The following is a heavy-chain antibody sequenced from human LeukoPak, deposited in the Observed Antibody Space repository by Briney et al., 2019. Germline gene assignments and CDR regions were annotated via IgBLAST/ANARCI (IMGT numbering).Heavy chain of an antibody. CDR3: SKARPLTSVTLHRDYYSYYGMDV. D-gene: IGHD4-17*01. Sequence: PGRSLRLSCAASGFTFSSYAMHWVRQAPGKGLEWVAVISYDGSNKYYADSVKGRFTISRDNSKNMLDLQMNSLRAEDTAVYYCSKARPLTSVTLHRDYYSYYGMDVWGQGTTVTVSS. CDR1: GFTFSSYA. J-gene: IGHJ6*02. CDR2: ISYDGSNK. V-gene: IGHV3-30-3*01.